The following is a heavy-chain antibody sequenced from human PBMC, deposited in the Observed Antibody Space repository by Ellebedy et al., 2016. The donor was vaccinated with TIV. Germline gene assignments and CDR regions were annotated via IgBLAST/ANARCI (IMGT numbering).Heavy chain of an antibody. V-gene: IGHV1-18*01. CDR3: ARDMVQGMVSQYVWFDY. J-gene: IGHJ4*02. CDR1: GYTFTNYI. CDR2: ISPYTGDT. D-gene: IGHD2-8*01. Sequence: AASVKVSCKASGYTFTNYIISWVRQAPGQGLEWMAWISPYTGDTNYAQKVQGRVTLSTDTSTSTAYMELRSLRSDDTAVYYCARDMVQGMVSQYVWFDYWGQGTLVTVSS.